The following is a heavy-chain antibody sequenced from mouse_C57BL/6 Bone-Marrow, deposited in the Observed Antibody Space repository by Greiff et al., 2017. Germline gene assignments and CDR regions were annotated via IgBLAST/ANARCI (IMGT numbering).Heavy chain of an antibody. J-gene: IGHJ2*01. CDR1: GFTFSDFY. D-gene: IGHD3-3*01. CDR2: SRNKANDYTT. CDR3: ARDGLGFDY. Sequence: EVQGVESGGGLVQSGRSLRLSCATSGFTFSDFYMEWVRQAPGKGLEWIAASRNKANDYTTEYSASVKGRFIVSRDTSQSILYLQMNALRAEDTAIYYCARDGLGFDYWGQGTTLTVSS. V-gene: IGHV7-1*01.